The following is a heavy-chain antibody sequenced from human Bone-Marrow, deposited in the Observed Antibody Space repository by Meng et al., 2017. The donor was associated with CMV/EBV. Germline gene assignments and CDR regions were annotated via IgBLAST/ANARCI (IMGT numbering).Heavy chain of an antibody. CDR3: EREGACSSTSCDDY. D-gene: IGHD2-2*01. Sequence: ASVKVSCKASGYTFTDYTLHWVRQAPGQGLDWMGWINPSTGGTNYAQKFQGRVTMTRDTSISTAYMELSRVRSDDTAVYYCEREGACSSTSCDDYWGQGTMVTVSS. J-gene: IGHJ4*02. V-gene: IGHV1-2*02. CDR2: INPSTGGT. CDR1: GYTFTDYT.